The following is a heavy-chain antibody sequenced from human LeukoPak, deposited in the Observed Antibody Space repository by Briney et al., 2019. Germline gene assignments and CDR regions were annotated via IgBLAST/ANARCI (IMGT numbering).Heavy chain of an antibody. D-gene: IGHD3-22*01. Sequence: SETLSLTCTVSGGSISSGGYYWSWIRQPPGKGLEWIGYIYHSGSTYYNPSLKSRVTISVDRSKNQFSLKLSSVTAADTAVYYCARGLTVIRYYFDYWGQGTLVTVSS. CDR1: GGSISSGGYY. CDR3: ARGLTVIRYYFDY. V-gene: IGHV4-30-2*01. CDR2: IYHSGST. J-gene: IGHJ4*02.